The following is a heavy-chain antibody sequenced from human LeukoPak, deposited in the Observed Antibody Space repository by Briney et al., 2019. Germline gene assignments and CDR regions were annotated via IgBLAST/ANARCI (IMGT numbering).Heavy chain of an antibody. J-gene: IGHJ2*01. CDR2: INHSGST. CDR1: GGPFSGYY. V-gene: IGHV4-34*01. D-gene: IGHD4-17*01. CDR3: ARQSGDYWYFDL. Sequence: SETLSLTCAVYGGPFSGYYWSWIRQPPGKGLEWIGEINHSGSTNYNPSLKSRVTISVDTSKNQFSLKLSSVTAADTAVYYCARQSGDYWYFDLWGRGTLVTVSS.